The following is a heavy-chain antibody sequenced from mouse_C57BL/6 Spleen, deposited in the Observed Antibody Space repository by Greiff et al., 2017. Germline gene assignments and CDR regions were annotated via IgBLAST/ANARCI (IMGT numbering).Heavy chain of an antibody. CDR3: TGYYGSSSWFAD. CDR1: GYTFTSYW. J-gene: IGHJ3*01. CDR2: IYPGNSDT. Sequence: EVQRVESGTVLARPGASVKMSCKTSGYTFTSYWMHWVKQRPGQGLEWIGAIYPGNSDTSYNQKFKGKAKLTAGTSASTAYMELSSLTNEDSAVYYCTGYYGSSSWFADWGQGTLVTVSA. V-gene: IGHV1-5*01. D-gene: IGHD1-1*01.